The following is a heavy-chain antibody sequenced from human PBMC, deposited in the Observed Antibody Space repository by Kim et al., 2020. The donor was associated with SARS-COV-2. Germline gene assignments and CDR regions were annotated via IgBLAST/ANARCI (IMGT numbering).Heavy chain of an antibody. V-gene: IGHV4-4*02. Sequence: SGGTNYTPTLRSRVTIAVDKTKNQFSLRLSSVTAADTAVYYCARDRAMDVWGQGTTVTVSS. J-gene: IGHJ6*02. CDR2: SGGT. CDR3: ARDRAMDV.